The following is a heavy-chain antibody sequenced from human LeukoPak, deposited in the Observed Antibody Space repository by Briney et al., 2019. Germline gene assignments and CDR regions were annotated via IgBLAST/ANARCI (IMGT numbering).Heavy chain of an antibody. CDR2: INEDGGGK. CDR3: ARENYGEKY. D-gene: IGHD4/OR15-4a*01. CDR1: GFTFSSYW. Sequence: GGSLRLSCAASGFTFSSYWMNWVRQAPGKGLECVASINEDGGGKYYVDSVKGRFTLSRDNAKNSLYLQINSLRPEDTAVYYCARENYGEKYWGQGTLVTVSS. V-gene: IGHV3-7*04. J-gene: IGHJ4*02.